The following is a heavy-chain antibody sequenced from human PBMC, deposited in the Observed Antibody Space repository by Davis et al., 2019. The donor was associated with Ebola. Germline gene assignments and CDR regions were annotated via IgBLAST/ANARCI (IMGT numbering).Heavy chain of an antibody. CDR1: GFTFSTDW. D-gene: IGHD1-7*01. Sequence: GESLKISCSASGFTFSTDWMSWVRQAPGRGPEWVAVVSYDGNTQLYADTVMGRFTISRDNSENTLYLQMNSLRSDDTAVYYCVRDIFATIRGTRGAFDIWGQGTMVTVSS. CDR2: VSYDGNTQ. CDR3: VRDIFATIRGTRGAFDI. J-gene: IGHJ3*02. V-gene: IGHV3-30*03.